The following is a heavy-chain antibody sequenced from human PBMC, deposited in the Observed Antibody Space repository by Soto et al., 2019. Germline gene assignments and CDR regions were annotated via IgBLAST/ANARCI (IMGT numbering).Heavy chain of an antibody. D-gene: IGHD6-13*01. J-gene: IGHJ4*02. CDR2: VYYSGST. CDR3: ARVHYGSSWYYFDY. Sequence: SETLSLTCTVSGGSISSGTYYWDWIRQTPGKGLEWIGSVYYSGSTEYNPSLKSRITISVDASKNQFSLKMSSVTAADTAVYYCARVHYGSSWYYFDYWGRGTLVTVSS. CDR1: GGSISSGTYY. V-gene: IGHV4-39*02.